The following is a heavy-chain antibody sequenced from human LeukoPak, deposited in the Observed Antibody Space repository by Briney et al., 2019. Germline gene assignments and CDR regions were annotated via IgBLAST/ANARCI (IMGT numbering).Heavy chain of an antibody. D-gene: IGHD2-2*01. CDR1: GGSFSGYY. V-gene: IGHV4-34*01. J-gene: IGHJ4*02. CDR2: INHSGST. Sequence: SETLSLTCAVYGGSFSGYYWSWIRQPPGKGLEWMGEINHSGSTNYNPSLKSRVTISEDTSKNQFSLKLSTVTAADTAVYYCARVFDSSTSWRGGGGPLLYWGQGTLVTVSS. CDR3: ARVFDSSTSWRGGGGPLLY.